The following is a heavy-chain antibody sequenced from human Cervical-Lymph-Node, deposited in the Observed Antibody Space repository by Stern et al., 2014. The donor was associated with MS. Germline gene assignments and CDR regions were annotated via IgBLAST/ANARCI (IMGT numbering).Heavy chain of an antibody. Sequence: QLQLQESGPGLVKPSQTLSLTCTVSGDSITSGGHYWSWIRQHPGKGLEWIGYIYNSGVTFYNPSLKGRVTISLDTSKNQFSLQLSSVTAADTAIYYCASRWSGTYYGQNWFDPWGQGILVTVST. CDR3: ASRWSGTYYGQNWFDP. CDR1: GDSITSGGHY. CDR2: IYNSGVT. V-gene: IGHV4-31*03. D-gene: IGHD1-26*01. J-gene: IGHJ5*02.